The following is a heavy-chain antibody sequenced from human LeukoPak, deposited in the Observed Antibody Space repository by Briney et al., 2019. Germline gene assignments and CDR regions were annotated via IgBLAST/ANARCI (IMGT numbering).Heavy chain of an antibody. CDR2: ISSDENNK. V-gene: IGHV3-30-3*01. J-gene: IGHJ4*02. Sequence: GGSLRLSCVASGLTLSREGLHWVRQAPGKGLGWVAVISSDENNKYYADSVKGRFSISRDNSKNTLYLQMNSLRAEDTAVYYCARDIGGLDGDGLDYWGQGTLVTVSS. CDR3: ARDIGGLDGDGLDY. D-gene: IGHD4-17*01. CDR1: GLTLSREG.